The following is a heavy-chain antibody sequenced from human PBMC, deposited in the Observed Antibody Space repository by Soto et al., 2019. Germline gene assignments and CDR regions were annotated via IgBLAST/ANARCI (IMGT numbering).Heavy chain of an antibody. D-gene: IGHD1-20*01. CDR3: ARGNWNYYYVFDV. CDR2: IKPDGSEQ. V-gene: IGHV3-7*01. Sequence: GGSLRLSCAASEFTFDKYYMTWVRQAPGKGPEWVANIKPDGSEQYYVDSVKGRFTISRDNANNSLYLQMNSLRAEDTAVYFCARGNWNYYYVFDVWGQGTTVTVSS. J-gene: IGHJ6*02. CDR1: EFTFDKYY.